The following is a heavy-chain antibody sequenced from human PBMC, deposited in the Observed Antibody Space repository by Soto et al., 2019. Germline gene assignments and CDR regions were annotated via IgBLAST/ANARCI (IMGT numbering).Heavy chain of an antibody. Sequence: EXLKMSCKRSGYXFTSYWLSWVRHMPGKGLEWMGRIDPSDSYTNYSPSFQGHVTISADKSIRNAYLQWSSLKASDTAMYYCARETLYGSGFLGMDVWGQGTTFTVSS. J-gene: IGHJ6*02. CDR2: IDPSDSYT. V-gene: IGHV5-10-1*01. CDR3: ARETLYGSGFLGMDV. CDR1: GYXFTSYW. D-gene: IGHD3-10*01.